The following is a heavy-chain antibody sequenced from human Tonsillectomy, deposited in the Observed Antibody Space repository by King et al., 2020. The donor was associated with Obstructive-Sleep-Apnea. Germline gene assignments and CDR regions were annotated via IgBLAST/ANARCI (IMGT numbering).Heavy chain of an antibody. CDR1: GFTFSNAW. J-gene: IGHJ2*01. D-gene: IGHD2-2*01. Sequence: VQLVESGGGLVKPGGSLRLSCAASGFTFSNAWMSWVRQAPGKGLEWVGRIKSKTDGGTTDYAAPVKGRFTISRDDSKNTLYLQMNSLKTEDTAVYYCTRSSTDQDWYFALWGRGTLVTVSS. CDR2: IKSKTDGGTT. V-gene: IGHV3-15*01. CDR3: TRSSTDQDWYFAL.